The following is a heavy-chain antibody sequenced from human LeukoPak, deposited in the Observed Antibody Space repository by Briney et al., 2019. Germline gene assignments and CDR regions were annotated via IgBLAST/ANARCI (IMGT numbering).Heavy chain of an antibody. Sequence: ASVKVSCKASGGTFSSYAISWVRQAPGQGLEWMGRINPNSGDTNYAQRFQGRVTMTRDTSISTAYMELSRLRSDDTAVYYCARDYCSSTSCLFDYWGQGTLVTVSS. D-gene: IGHD2-2*01. V-gene: IGHV1-2*06. CDR1: GGTFSSYA. CDR3: ARDYCSSTSCLFDY. J-gene: IGHJ4*02. CDR2: INPNSGDT.